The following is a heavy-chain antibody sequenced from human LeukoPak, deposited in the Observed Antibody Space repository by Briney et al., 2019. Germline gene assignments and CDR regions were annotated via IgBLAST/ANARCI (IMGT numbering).Heavy chain of an antibody. J-gene: IGHJ6*03. CDR3: VKVVEGAAAWDDYYYYYIDV. V-gene: IGHV3-23*01. Sequence: PGGSLRLSCAASGFTFSRHAMGWVRQAQGKGLEWVSSISGRGDNTYYTDSVKGRFTISRDNSKNTVYLQMNSLRGADTAEYYCVKVVEGAAAWDDYYYYYIDVWGKGTSVIVSS. CDR1: GFTFSRHA. D-gene: IGHD2-15*01. CDR2: ISGRGDNT.